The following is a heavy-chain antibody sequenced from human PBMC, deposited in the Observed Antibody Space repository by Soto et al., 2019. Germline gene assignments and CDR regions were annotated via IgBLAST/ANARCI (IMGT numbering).Heavy chain of an antibody. CDR3: ARDLETAAPIYYYYGMDV. V-gene: IGHV1-18*04. CDR2: ISGYNGNT. D-gene: IGHD2-2*01. J-gene: IGHJ6*02. CDR1: GYTFSSYA. Sequence: ASVKVSCKASGYTFSSYAISWVRQAPGQGLEWMGWISGYNGNTKYAQKFQGRVTMTTDTSTSTAYMELRSPRYDDTAVYYCARDLETAAPIYYYYGMDVWGQGLTVTVSS.